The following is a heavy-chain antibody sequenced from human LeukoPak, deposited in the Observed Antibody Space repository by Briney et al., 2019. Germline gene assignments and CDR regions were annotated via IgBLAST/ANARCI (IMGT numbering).Heavy chain of an antibody. J-gene: IGHJ3*02. D-gene: IGHD3-22*01. CDR1: GYTFTSYG. CDR2: ISAYNGNT. CDR3: ARGDYYDSSGIQGDAFDI. Sequence: ASVKVSCKASGYTFTSYGISWVRRAPGQGLEWMGWISAYNGNTNYAQKLQGRVTMTTDTSTSTAYMELRSLRSDDTAVYYCARGDYYDSSGIQGDAFDIWGQGTMVTVSS. V-gene: IGHV1-18*01.